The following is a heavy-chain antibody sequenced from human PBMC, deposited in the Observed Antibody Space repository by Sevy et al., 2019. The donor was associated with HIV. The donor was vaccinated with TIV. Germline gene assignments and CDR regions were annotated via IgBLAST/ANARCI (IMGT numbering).Heavy chain of an antibody. CDR3: ARDPRMYGDYLLAYFDY. J-gene: IGHJ4*02. CDR1: GFTPSTYG. CDR2: IGYDGRNK. V-gene: IGHV3-33*01. D-gene: IGHD2-8*01. Sequence: GGSLRLSCAASGFTPSTYGMHWVRQAPGKGLEWVAVIGYDGRNKYYADSVRGRFTISRDNSKNTLFLQMDSLRGEDTAVYYCARDPRMYGDYLLAYFDYWGQGTLVTVSS.